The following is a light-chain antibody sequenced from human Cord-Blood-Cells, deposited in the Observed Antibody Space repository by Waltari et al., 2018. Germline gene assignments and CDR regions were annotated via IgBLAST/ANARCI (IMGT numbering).Light chain of an antibody. V-gene: IGLV2-23*01. CDR3: CSFAVSSTGV. Sequence: QSALTQPASVSGSSGQSITISCNGTSSDVGSYHLVSWYQQHPGKAPKLMIYEGSKGPSVASNRLAGVNAGNTAFLKNSVRQDEDAAGHYCCSFAVSSTGVCGGLTQLTLL. CDR1: SSDVGSYHL. J-gene: IGLJ3*02. CDR2: EGS.